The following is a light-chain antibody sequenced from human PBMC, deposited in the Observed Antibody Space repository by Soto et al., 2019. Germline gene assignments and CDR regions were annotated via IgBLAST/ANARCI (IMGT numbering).Light chain of an antibody. J-gene: IGLJ2*01. Sequence: QAVVTQEPSLTVSPGGTVTLTCDSSTGPVTSGHWPYWFQQKPGQAPRTLIYDTSKKHSSTPARFSGSLLGGKAALTLSGAQPEDEADYYCFLSYNSGRPVVFGGGTQLTVL. V-gene: IGLV7-46*01. CDR1: TGPVTSGHW. CDR2: DTS. CDR3: FLSYNSGRPVV.